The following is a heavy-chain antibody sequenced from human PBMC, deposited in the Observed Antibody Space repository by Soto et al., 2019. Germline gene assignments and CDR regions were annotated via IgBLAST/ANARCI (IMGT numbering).Heavy chain of an antibody. J-gene: IGHJ5*02. CDR3: ARDRFRIAAAPSGWFDP. Sequence: QVQLVQSGAEVKKPGASVKVSCKASGYTFTSYGISWVRQAPGQGLEWMGWISAYNGNTNYAQKLQGRVTMTTDPSTSTAYMELRSLRSDDTAVYYCARDRFRIAAAPSGWFDPWGQGTLVTVSS. CDR2: ISAYNGNT. D-gene: IGHD6-13*01. CDR1: GYTFTSYG. V-gene: IGHV1-18*04.